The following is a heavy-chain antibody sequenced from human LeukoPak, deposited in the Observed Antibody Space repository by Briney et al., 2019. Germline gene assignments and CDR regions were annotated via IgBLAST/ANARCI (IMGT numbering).Heavy chain of an antibody. D-gene: IGHD1-26*01. CDR1: AFTFSISA. CDR2: IWFDGSNK. CDR3: ARDRQWELDF. Sequence: GGSLRLSCSVSAFTFSISAMHWVRQAPGKGLEWVSIIWFDGSNKYYADSVKGRFTVSRDNSKNTVYPQMNSLRVEDTAVYYCARDRQWELDFWGQGTLVTVSS. J-gene: IGHJ4*02. V-gene: IGHV3-33*01.